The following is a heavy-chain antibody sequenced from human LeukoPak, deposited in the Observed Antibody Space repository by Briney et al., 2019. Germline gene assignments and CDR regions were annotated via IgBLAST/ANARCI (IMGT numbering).Heavy chain of an antibody. CDR1: GGTFSSYA. CDR2: IIPIFGTA. V-gene: IGHV1-69*13. Sequence: SVKVSCKASGGTFSSYAISWVRQAPGQGLGWMGGIIPIFGTANYALKFQGRVTITADESTSTAYMELSSLRSEDTAVYYCAREEGAIVVVPAAPSWFDPWGQGTLVTVSS. CDR3: AREEGAIVVVPAAPSWFDP. D-gene: IGHD2-2*01. J-gene: IGHJ5*02.